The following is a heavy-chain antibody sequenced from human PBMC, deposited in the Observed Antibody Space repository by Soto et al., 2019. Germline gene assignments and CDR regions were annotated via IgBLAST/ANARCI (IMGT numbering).Heavy chain of an antibody. D-gene: IGHD2-8*01. V-gene: IGHV1-3*01. CDR1: GYTFTSYA. CDR2: INAGNGNT. Sequence: ASVKVSCKASGYTFTSYAMHWVRQAPGQRLEWMGWINAGNGNTKYSQKLQGRVTITRDTSASTAYMELSSLRSEDTAVYYCARQSGGYCTNGVCPGGVYYYYGMDVWGQGTTVTVSS. CDR3: ARQSGGYCTNGVCPGGVYYYYGMDV. J-gene: IGHJ6*02.